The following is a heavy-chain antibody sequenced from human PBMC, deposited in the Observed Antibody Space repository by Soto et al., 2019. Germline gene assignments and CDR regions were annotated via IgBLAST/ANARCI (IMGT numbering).Heavy chain of an antibody. Sequence: VQLVESGGGLVQPGGSLRLSCAASGFTVSSNYMNWVRQAPGKGLEWVSVIYSGGGTYYADSVKGRFTISRDNSKNTLYLQMNSLRAEDTAVYYCARNLYSSSSYPLGYWGQGTLVTVSS. D-gene: IGHD6-13*01. J-gene: IGHJ4*02. CDR2: IYSGGGT. CDR1: GFTVSSNY. V-gene: IGHV3-66*01. CDR3: ARNLYSSSSYPLGY.